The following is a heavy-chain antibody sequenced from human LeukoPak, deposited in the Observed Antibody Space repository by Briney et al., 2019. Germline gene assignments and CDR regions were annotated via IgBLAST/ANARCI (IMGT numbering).Heavy chain of an antibody. J-gene: IGHJ4*02. CDR3: ARAGGLRIAVAPIDY. Sequence: GGSLRLSCAASGFTVSSNYMTWVRQAPGKGLEWVSTLYSGGGTFYADSVKGRFSISRDNSKNTLDLHMSNLRAEDTAVYYCARAGGLRIAVAPIDYWGQGTLVTVSS. D-gene: IGHD6-19*01. CDR1: GFTVSSNY. CDR2: LYSGGGT. V-gene: IGHV3-53*01.